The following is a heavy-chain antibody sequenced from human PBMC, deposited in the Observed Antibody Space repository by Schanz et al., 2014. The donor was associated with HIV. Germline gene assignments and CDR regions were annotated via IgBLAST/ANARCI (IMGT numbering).Heavy chain of an antibody. CDR1: GFTFSSYG. CDR3: ASTEFPYSSSSVYYYGMDV. D-gene: IGHD6-6*01. V-gene: IGHV3-33*01. CDR2: IWFDGSNK. Sequence: QVQLVESGGGVVQPGRSLRLSCAASGFTFSSYGMHWVRQAPGKGLEWVAVIWFDGSNKYYADSVKGRFTISRDKSKKTLYLEKNSLRAGDTAVYYCASTEFPYSSSSVYYYGMDVWGQGTTVTVSS. J-gene: IGHJ6*02.